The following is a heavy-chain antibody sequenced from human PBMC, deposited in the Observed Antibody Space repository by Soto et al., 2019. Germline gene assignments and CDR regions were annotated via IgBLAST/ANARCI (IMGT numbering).Heavy chain of an antibody. CDR2: IVHNGNT. CDR1: GGSISSSNW. V-gene: IGHV4-4*02. Sequence: QVQLQESGPGLVKPSGTLSLTCAVSGGSISSSNWWRWVRQPPGKGLEWIGEIVHNGNTYSNPSRTGRVTMSVDKSKNQFSLNLNSVTAADTAVYYCASRTYAMDVWGQGTTVTVSS. CDR3: ASRTYAMDV. J-gene: IGHJ6*02.